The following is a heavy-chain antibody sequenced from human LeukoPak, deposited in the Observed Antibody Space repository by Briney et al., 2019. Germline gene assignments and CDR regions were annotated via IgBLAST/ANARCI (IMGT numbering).Heavy chain of an antibody. Sequence: ASETLSLTCTVSGGSISSGSYYWSWFRQPAGKGLEWIGRIYTSGSTNYNPSLKSRVTISVDTSKNQFSLKLSSVTAADTAVYYCARWANYGDYYYYYYMDVWGKGTTVTVSS. CDR3: ARWANYGDYYYYYYMDV. CDR1: GGSISSGSYY. J-gene: IGHJ6*03. CDR2: IYTSGST. D-gene: IGHD4-17*01. V-gene: IGHV4-61*02.